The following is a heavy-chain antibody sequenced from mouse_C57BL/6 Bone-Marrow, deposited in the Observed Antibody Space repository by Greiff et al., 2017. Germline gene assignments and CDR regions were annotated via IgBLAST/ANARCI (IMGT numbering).Heavy chain of an antibody. V-gene: IGHV1-81*01. CDR1: GYNFTSYG. CDR2: IYPRSGNT. CDR3: AIYYYGIFAY. J-gene: IGHJ3*01. Sequence: VQLQQSGAELARPGASVKLSCKASGYNFTSYGISWVKQRTGQGLEWIGEIYPRSGNTYYNEKFKGKATLTADKSSSTAYMELRSLTSEDSAVYFCAIYYYGIFAYWGQGTLVTVSA. D-gene: IGHD1-1*01.